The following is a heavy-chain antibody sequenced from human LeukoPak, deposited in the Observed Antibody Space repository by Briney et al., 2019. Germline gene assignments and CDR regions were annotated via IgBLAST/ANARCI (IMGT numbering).Heavy chain of an antibody. Sequence: ASVKVSCKVSGYTLTELSMHWVRQAPGKGLEWMGGFDPEDGETIYAQKFQGRVTMTEDTSTDTAYMELSSLRSEDTAVYYCATKRRAENYYYYYMDVWGKGTTVTVSS. CDR3: ATKRRAENYYYYYMDV. CDR1: GYTLTELS. CDR2: FDPEDGET. J-gene: IGHJ6*03. V-gene: IGHV1-24*01.